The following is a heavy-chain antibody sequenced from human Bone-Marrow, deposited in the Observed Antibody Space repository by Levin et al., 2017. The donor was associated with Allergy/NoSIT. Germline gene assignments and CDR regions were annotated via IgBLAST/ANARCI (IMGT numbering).Heavy chain of an antibody. CDR2: ISSSSSSI. CDR3: ASANYGYDSHFDY. Sequence: PGGSLRLSCAASGFTFSSSGMNWVRQTPGKGLEWVSYISSSSSSIYYADSVKGRFTISRDNDKNSLYLQMNSLRDEDTAVYYCASANYGYDSHFDYWGQGTLVTVSS. CDR1: GFTFSSSG. J-gene: IGHJ4*02. D-gene: IGHD5-12*01. V-gene: IGHV3-48*02.